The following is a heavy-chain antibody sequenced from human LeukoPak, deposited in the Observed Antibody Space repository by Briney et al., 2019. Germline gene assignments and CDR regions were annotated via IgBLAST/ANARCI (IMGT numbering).Heavy chain of an antibody. V-gene: IGHV4-34*01. D-gene: IGHD2-2*01. CDR1: GGSFSGYY. Sequence: SETLSLTCAVYGGSFSGYYWSWIRQPPGKGLEWIGEVNHSASTNYNPSLKSRVTISVDTSKNQFSLKLSSVTAADTAVYYCARVISRYCSSTSCYSYYYYYYMDVWGKGTTVTVSS. CDR3: ARVISRYCSSTSCYSYYYYYYMDV. CDR2: VNHSAST. J-gene: IGHJ6*03.